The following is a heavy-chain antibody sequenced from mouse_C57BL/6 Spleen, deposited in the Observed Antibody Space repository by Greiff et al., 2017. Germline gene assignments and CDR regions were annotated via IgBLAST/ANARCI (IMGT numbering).Heavy chain of an antibody. J-gene: IGHJ3*01. V-gene: IGHV5-17*01. CDR3: ARTHYYGSLAWFAY. D-gene: IGHD1-1*01. Sequence: EVQRVESGGGLVKPGGSLKLSCAASGFTFSDYGMHWVRQAPEKGLEWVAYISSGSSTIYYADTVKGRFTISRDNAKNTLFLQMTSLRSEDTAMYYCARTHYYGSLAWFAYWGQGTLVTVSA. CDR1: GFTFSDYG. CDR2: ISSGSSTI.